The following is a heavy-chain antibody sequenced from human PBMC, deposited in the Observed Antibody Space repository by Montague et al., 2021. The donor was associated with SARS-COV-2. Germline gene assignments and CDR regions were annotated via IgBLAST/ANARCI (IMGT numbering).Heavy chain of an antibody. D-gene: IGHD1-26*01. CDR1: GGSFSGYY. J-gene: IGHJ3*02. CDR2: INHSGST. Sequence: SETLSLTCAVYGGSFSGYYWSWIRQPPGKGLEWIGEINHSGSTNXNPSLKSRVTISVDTSKNQFSLKLSSVTAADTAVYYCAREGVGATTNDAFDIWGQGTMVTVSS. V-gene: IGHV4-34*01. CDR3: AREGVGATTNDAFDI.